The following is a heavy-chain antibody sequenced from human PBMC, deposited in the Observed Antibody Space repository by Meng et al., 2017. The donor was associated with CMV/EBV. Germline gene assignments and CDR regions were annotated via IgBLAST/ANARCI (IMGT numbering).Heavy chain of an antibody. CDR1: GSTFTTHG. V-gene: IGHV1-18*01. J-gene: IGHJ4*02. Sequence: QLVKAGDEVKKHGASVQVSCTASGSTFTTHGISWVRQAPGQGLEWMGWISAYNGNTNYAQKLQGRVTMTTDTSTSTAYMELRSLRSDDTAVYYCARDSAVGATTFDYWGQGTLVTVSS. D-gene: IGHD1-26*01. CDR2: ISAYNGNT. CDR3: ARDSAVGATTFDY.